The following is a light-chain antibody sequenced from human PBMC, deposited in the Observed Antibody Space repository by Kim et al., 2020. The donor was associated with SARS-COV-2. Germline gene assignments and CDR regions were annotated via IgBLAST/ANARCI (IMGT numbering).Light chain of an antibody. J-gene: IGKJ1*01. CDR1: QSVSSNF. CDR2: SAS. V-gene: IGKV3-20*01. Sequence: ENVLTKSPGTLPLSPGERATLSCRASQSVSSNFLAWYQQKAGQAPRLLIYSASSRASGIPDRFSGSGSGTDFTLTISTLEPEDFAVYYCQQYATSPETFGQGTKVDIK. CDR3: QQYATSPET.